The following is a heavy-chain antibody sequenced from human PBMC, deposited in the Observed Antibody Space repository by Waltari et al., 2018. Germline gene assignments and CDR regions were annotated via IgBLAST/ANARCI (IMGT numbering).Heavy chain of an antibody. CDR1: GYTFTDYY. CDR3: ARVDGSGGITDY. Sequence: EVQLVQSGAEVKKPGANVTISCKASGYTFTDYYMHWVQQAPGKGLEWMGRVDPEDGETIYAEKFQGRVTITADTSTDTAYMELSSLRSEDTAVYYCARVDGSGGITDYWGQGTLVTVSS. D-gene: IGHD3-16*01. CDR2: VDPEDGET. J-gene: IGHJ4*02. V-gene: IGHV1-69-2*01.